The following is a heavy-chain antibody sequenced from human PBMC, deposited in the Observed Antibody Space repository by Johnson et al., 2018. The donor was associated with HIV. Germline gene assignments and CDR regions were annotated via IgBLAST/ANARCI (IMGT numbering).Heavy chain of an antibody. V-gene: IGHV3-66*01. CDR3: TTAIVVVPAAIFIGGGDRSPDAFDI. D-gene: IGHD2-2*01. CDR1: GITVGTNY. CDR2: IFSVGDV. Sequence: VQLVESGGGLVQPGGSLRLSCAASGITVGTNYMSWVRQAPGKGLEWVSVIFSVGDVYYADSVKGRFTISRANSKNMVYLKMNSLKTEDTAVYYCTTAIVVVPAAIFIGGGDRSPDAFDIWGQGTMVTVSS. J-gene: IGHJ3*02.